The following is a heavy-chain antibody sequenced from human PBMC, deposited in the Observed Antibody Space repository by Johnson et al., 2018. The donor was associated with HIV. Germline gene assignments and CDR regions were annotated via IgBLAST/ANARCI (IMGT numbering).Heavy chain of an antibody. Sequence: VQLVESGGGLVQPGGSLRLSCAASGFSVSSNYMTWVRQAPGKGLEWVSVLFSGGDTYYADSVRGRFTISRDNSKNTLYLQMNSLRAEDTAVYYCAKGERGYSNASDIWGQGTVVTVSS. D-gene: IGHD5-18*01. CDR1: GFSVSSNY. CDR3: AKGERGYSNASDI. CDR2: LFSGGDT. V-gene: IGHV3-66*01. J-gene: IGHJ3*02.